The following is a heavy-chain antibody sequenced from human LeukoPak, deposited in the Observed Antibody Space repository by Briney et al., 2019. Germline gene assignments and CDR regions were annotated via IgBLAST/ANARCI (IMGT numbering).Heavy chain of an antibody. J-gene: IGHJ4*02. CDR2: ISGSGGST. CDR1: GFTFSSYA. CDR3: ARVFSAGGGVASY. V-gene: IGHV3-23*01. Sequence: PGGSLRLSCAASGFTFSSYAMSWVRQAPGKGLEWVSAISGSGGSTYYADSVKGRFTISRDNSKNTLYLQMNSLRAEDTAVYYCARVFSAGGGVASYWGQGTLVTVSS. D-gene: IGHD3-16*01.